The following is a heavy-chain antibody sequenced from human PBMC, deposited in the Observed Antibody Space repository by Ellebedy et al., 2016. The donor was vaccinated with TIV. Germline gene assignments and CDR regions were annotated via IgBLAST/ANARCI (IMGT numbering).Heavy chain of an antibody. CDR3: ARGPSRKLAAVVN. CDR1: GYTFTSYD. Sequence: AASVKVSCKASGYTFTSYDINWVRQPTGQGLEWMGWMNPNSGNTCYAQKFQGRVTMTRNTSISTAYMELSSLRSEDTDVYYCARGPSRKLAAVVNWGQGTLVTVSS. CDR2: MNPNSGNT. J-gene: IGHJ4*02. V-gene: IGHV1-8*01. D-gene: IGHD6-13*01.